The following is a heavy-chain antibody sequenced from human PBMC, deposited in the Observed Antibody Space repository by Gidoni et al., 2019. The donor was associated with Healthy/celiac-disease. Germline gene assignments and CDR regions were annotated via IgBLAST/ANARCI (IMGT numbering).Heavy chain of an antibody. D-gene: IGHD4-17*01. CDR2: IYPRDSDT. CDR3: AKSTMTTLGYYGMDV. J-gene: IGHJ6*02. CDR1: GYSFTSYW. Sequence: EVELVQSGAAVKKPGDSLKISCKGSGYSFTSYWIAWVRQMPGKGLECMGIIYPRDSDTRYSPSFKGQVTISVDKSVDTAYLQWSSLKASDTAIYYCAKSTMTTLGYYGMDVWGQGTTVSVSS. V-gene: IGHV5-51*01.